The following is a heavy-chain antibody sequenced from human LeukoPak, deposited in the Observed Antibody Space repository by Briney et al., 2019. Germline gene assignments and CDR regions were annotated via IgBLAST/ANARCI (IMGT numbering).Heavy chain of an antibody. V-gene: IGHV4-59*08. D-gene: IGHD3-22*01. CDR2: FYYSWSH. Sequence: ETVSLTCTVCGHSMSIYYGRGLRDPRGGGRVGLGYFYYSWSHSYNPSLKSRVHISEDTSKNQFSVKLSSVTAADTAVYYCARQVWGYYDSSGYPTLDAFDIWGQGTMVTVSS. CDR3: ARQVWGYYDSSGYPTLDAFDI. J-gene: IGHJ3*02. CDR1: GHSMSIYY.